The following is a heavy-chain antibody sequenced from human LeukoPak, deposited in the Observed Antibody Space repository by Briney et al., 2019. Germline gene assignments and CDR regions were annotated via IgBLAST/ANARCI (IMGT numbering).Heavy chain of an antibody. CDR1: GFTFSSYE. J-gene: IGHJ4*02. D-gene: IGHD3-10*01. CDR3: AREVSGVRFGELILDY. V-gene: IGHV3-48*03. CDR2: ISSSGSTI. Sequence: GSLRLSCAASGFTFSSYETNWVRQAPGKGLEWVSYISSSGSTIYYADSVKGRFTISRDNAKNSLYLQMNSLRAEDTAVYYCAREVSGVRFGELILDYWGQETLVTVSS.